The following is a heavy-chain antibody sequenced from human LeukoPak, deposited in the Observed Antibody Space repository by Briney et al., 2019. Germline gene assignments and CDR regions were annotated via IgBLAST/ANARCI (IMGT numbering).Heavy chain of an antibody. CDR2: INLNSGGT. CDR3: ARGGYYYDSSGYGADY. CDR1: GYTFTDYY. D-gene: IGHD3-22*01. V-gene: IGHV1-2*02. Sequence: ASVKVSCKASGYTFTDYYIHWVRQAPGQGLEWMGWINLNSGGTNFAQKFQGRVTMTRDTSISTVYMELSSLRSDDTAVYYCARGGYYYDSSGYGADYWGQGTLVTVSS. J-gene: IGHJ4*02.